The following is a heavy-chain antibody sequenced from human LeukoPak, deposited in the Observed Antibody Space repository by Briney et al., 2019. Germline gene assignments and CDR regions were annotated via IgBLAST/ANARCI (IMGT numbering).Heavy chain of an antibody. CDR2: INPNSGGT. J-gene: IGHJ4*02. V-gene: IGHV1-2*02. D-gene: IGHD3-22*01. Sequence: ASVKVSCKASGYTFTGYYMHWVRQAPGQGLEGMGWINPNSGGTNHAQKFQGRVTMTRDTSISTAYMELSRLRSDDTAVYYCARGRITMIGRIDYWGQGTLVTVSS. CDR3: ARGRITMIGRIDY. CDR1: GYTFTGYY.